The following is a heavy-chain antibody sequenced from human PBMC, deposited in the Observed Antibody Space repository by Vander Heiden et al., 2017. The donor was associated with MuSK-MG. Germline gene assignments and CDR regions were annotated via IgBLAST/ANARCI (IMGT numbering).Heavy chain of an antibody. CDR2: ISGSGGST. CDR3: AKAVRWRQFYDAFDI. D-gene: IGHD3-10*02. Sequence: CAASGFTFSSYAMSWVRQAPGKGLEWVSAISGSGGSTYYADSVKGRFTISRDNSKNTLYLQMNRLRAEDTAVYYCAKAVRWRQFYDAFDIWGQGTMVTVSS. J-gene: IGHJ3*02. V-gene: IGHV3-23*01. CDR1: GFTFSSYA.